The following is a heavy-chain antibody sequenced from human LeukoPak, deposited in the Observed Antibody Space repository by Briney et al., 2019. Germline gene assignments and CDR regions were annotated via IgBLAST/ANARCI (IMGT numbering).Heavy chain of an antibody. V-gene: IGHV4-4*07. D-gene: IGHD3-22*01. J-gene: IGHJ4*02. CDR1: GGSISSYY. CDR2: IYTSGST. CDR3: AREYYYDSSGYYPDY. Sequence: SETLSLTCTVSGGSISSYYWSWIRQPAGKGLEWIGRIYTSGSTNYNPSLKSRVTISVDTSKNQFSLKLSSVTAADTAVYYCAREYYYDSSGYYPDYWGQGTLVTVSS.